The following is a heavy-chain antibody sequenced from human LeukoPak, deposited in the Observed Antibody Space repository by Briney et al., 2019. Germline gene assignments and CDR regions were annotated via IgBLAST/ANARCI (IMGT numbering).Heavy chain of an antibody. CDR3: ARIREYDYVWGSYVY. V-gene: IGHV3-21*01. Sequence: KAGGSLRLSCAASGFTFSSYSMNWVRQAPGKGLEWVSSISSSSSYIYYADSVKGRFTISRDNAKNSLYLQMNSLRAEDTAVYYCARIREYDYVWGSYVYWGQGTLVTVSS. D-gene: IGHD3-16*01. J-gene: IGHJ4*02. CDR1: GFTFSSYS. CDR2: ISSSSSYI.